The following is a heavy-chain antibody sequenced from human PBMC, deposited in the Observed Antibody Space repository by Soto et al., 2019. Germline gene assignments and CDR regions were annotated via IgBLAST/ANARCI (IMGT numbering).Heavy chain of an antibody. V-gene: IGHV4-39*01. Sequence: QLQLQESGPGLVKPSETLSLTCTVSGGSISSSSYYWGWIRQPPGKGLEWIGSIYYSGSTYYNPSLKSRVTISVDTSKNQFSLKLSSVTSADTAVYYCARGLRYFDWFSNYYFDYWGQGTLVTVSS. D-gene: IGHD3-9*01. J-gene: IGHJ4*02. CDR1: GGSISSSSYY. CDR2: IYYSGST. CDR3: ARGLRYFDWFSNYYFDY.